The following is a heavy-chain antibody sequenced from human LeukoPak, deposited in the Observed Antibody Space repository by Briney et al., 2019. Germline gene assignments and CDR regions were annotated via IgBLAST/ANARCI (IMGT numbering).Heavy chain of an antibody. CDR1: GGSFRNYA. V-gene: IGHV1-69*05. Sequence: SVKVSCKASGGSFRNYAMGWVRQAPGQGLEWMGGVIPMLGKTHYAQQFQGRVTITTDESTSTSYMELNSLRSADTAVYYCARAPYYDILRGPYFDYWGQGTLVTVSA. CDR3: ARAPYYDILRGPYFDY. D-gene: IGHD3-9*01. J-gene: IGHJ4*02. CDR2: VIPMLGKT.